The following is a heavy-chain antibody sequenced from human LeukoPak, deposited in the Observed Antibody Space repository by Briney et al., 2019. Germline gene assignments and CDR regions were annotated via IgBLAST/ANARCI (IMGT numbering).Heavy chain of an antibody. CDR3: ATDSKFRA. V-gene: IGHV1-24*01. CDR2: FDPEYGET. J-gene: IGHJ5*02. CDR1: GYTLTELS. Sequence: ASVKVSCKVSGYTLTELSMHWVRQAPGKGLEWMGGFDPEYGETIYAQKFQGRVTMTEETSTDTAYMDLSSLRSEDTAVYYCATDSKFRAWGQGTLVTVSS. D-gene: IGHD3-10*01.